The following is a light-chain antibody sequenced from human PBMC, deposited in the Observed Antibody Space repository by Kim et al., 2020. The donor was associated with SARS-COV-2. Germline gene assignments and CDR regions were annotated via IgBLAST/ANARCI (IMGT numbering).Light chain of an antibody. CDR3: QSYDSTLSPWV. CDR1: STNIGAGYD. J-gene: IGLJ3*02. CDR2: SNP. Sequence: QRVTRACTWSSTNIGAGYDVNGYQQLPGTTPKPLIFSNPNRPSGVPDRFSGSKSGASASLAITGLQADDEADYYCQSYDSTLSPWVFGGGTQLTVL. V-gene: IGLV1-40*03.